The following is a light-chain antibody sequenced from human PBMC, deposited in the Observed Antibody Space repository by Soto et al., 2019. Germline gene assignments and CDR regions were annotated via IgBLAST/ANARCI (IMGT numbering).Light chain of an antibody. V-gene: IGKV1-39*01. Sequence: DIQMTQSPSSLSASVGDRVTITCRASQSISNFLNWYQQKPGKAPQLLIYAASSLQSGVPSRFSGSESGTGFTLTISSLQPEDFATYYCQQSYSTPLTFGGGTKVEIK. CDR1: QSISNF. CDR2: AAS. CDR3: QQSYSTPLT. J-gene: IGKJ4*01.